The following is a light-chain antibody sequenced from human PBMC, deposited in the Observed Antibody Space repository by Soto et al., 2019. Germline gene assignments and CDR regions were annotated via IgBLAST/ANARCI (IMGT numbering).Light chain of an antibody. CDR1: SSDVGGYNY. J-gene: IGLJ1*01. CDR2: DVS. CDR3: SSYTGNSTPHCV. Sequence: QSALTQPASVSGSPGQSITISCTGTSSDVGGYNYVSWYQQHPGKAPKLIIHDVSNRPSGVSDRFSGSKSGNTASLTISGLLAEDEADYYCSSYTGNSTPHCVFVTGTKLTVL. V-gene: IGLV2-14*01.